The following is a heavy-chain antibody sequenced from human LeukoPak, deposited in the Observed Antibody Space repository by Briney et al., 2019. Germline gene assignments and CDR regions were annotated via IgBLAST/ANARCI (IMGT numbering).Heavy chain of an antibody. J-gene: IGHJ4*02. D-gene: IGHD5-18*01. V-gene: IGHV3-23*01. CDR1: GLNLSSYL. Sequence: GGSLRLLCAVSGLNLSSYLMGLVRPAPGKGLGWAWAIISSGANTYYADSVKGRFTISRDNSKNTLYLQVNSLRAEDTAVYYCAKGNGYSYGRYYFDYSGQGTLVTVSS. CDR2: IISSGANT. CDR3: AKGNGYSYGRYYFDY.